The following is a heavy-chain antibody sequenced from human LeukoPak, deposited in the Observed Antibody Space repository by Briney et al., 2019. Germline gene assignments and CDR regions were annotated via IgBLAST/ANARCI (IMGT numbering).Heavy chain of an antibody. D-gene: IGHD2-2*01. V-gene: IGHV3-21*04. CDR3: AKSSDGSTSFDQ. CDR2: ISSTSNYI. Sequence: PGGSLRLSCAASGFTFSSYNMNWVRQAPGKGLEWVSSISSTSNYIYYADSVKGRFTISRDNSKNTLYLQINSLRAEDMALYYCAKSSDGSTSFDQWGQGTLVTVSS. J-gene: IGHJ4*02. CDR1: GFTFSSYN.